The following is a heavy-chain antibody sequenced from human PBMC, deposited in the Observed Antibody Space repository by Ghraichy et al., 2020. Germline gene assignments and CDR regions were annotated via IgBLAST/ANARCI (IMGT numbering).Heavy chain of an antibody. V-gene: IGHV5-51*01. CDR1: GYSFTSYW. Sequence: GESLNISCEGSGYSFTSYWIGWVRQMPGKGLEWVGIIYPGDSGTRYSPSFEGQVTISADKSISTAYLQWSSLKASDTAMYYCARSRTPYYWYTMDVWGQGTTVTVSS. CDR3: ARSRTPYYWYTMDV. D-gene: IGHD1/OR15-1a*01. J-gene: IGHJ6*02. CDR2: IYPGDSGT.